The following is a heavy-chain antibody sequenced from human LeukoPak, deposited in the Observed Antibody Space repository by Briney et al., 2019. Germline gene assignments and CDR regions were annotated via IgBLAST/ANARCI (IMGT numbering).Heavy chain of an antibody. J-gene: IGHJ4*02. CDR3: ARRSDWHFDF. D-gene: IGHD6-19*01. CDR2: TSGSGGST. V-gene: IGHV3-23*01. CDR1: GFTFRSYA. Sequence: GGSLRLSCAASGFTFRSYAMSWVRQAPGKGLEWVSATSGSGGSTYYADSVKGRFTISRDTSKNTLYLQMNSLRAEDTAVYYCARRSDWHFDFWGQGTLVTVSS.